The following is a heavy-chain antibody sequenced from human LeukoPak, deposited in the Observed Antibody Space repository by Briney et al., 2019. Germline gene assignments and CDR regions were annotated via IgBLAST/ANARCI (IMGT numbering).Heavy chain of an antibody. D-gene: IGHD2-15*01. CDR1: GFTFSSYA. V-gene: IGHV3-30-3*01. Sequence: GRSLILSCAASGFTFSSYAMHWVRQAPGKGLEWVAVISYDGSNKYYADSVKGRFTISRDNSKNTLYLQMNSLRAEDTAVYYCARDFGDSLVVAAEFNWFDPWGQGTLVTVSS. CDR2: ISYDGSNK. J-gene: IGHJ5*02. CDR3: ARDFGDSLVVAAEFNWFDP.